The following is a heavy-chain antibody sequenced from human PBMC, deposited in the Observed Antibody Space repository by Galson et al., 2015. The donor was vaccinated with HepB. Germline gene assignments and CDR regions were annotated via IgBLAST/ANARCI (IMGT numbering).Heavy chain of an antibody. CDR1: GFTFDDYA. V-gene: IGHV3-9*01. D-gene: IGHD6-19*01. Sequence: SLRLSCAASGFTFDDYAMHWVRQAPGKGLEWVSGISWNSGSIGYADSVKGRFTISRDNAKNSLYLQMNSLRAEDTALYYCAKGAVAGARSPVGYWGQGTLVTVPS. CDR3: AKGAVAGARSPVGY. CDR2: ISWNSGSI. J-gene: IGHJ4*02.